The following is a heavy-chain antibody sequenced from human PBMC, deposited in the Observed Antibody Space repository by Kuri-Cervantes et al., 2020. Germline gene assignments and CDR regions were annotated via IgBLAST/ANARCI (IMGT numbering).Heavy chain of an antibody. V-gene: IGHV1-46*01. CDR1: GYTFTSYY. CDR2: INLSGGST. D-gene: IGHD4-17*01. CDR3: AKDGPGYGEDFDY. Sequence: ASVKVSCKASGYTFTSYYMHWVRQAPGQGLEWMGIINLSGGSTNYAQKFQGRVTMTRGTSTSTVYMELSSLRSEDTAVYYCAKDGPGYGEDFDYWGQGTLVTVSS. J-gene: IGHJ4*02.